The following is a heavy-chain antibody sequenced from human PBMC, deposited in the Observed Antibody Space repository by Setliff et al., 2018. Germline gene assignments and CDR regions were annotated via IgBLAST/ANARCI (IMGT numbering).Heavy chain of an antibody. CDR2: IIPIFGTT. Sequence: ASVKVSCKASGGTFNTYAISWVRQAPGQGLEWMGGIIPIFGTTNYAQKFQGRVTITADESTSTAYMELSSLRSEDTAVYYCARDFLGIHIDHGNALDDYWGQVTLVTVSS. D-gene: IGHD4-17*01. V-gene: IGHV1-69*13. J-gene: IGHJ4*02. CDR3: ARDFLGIHIDHGNALDDY. CDR1: GGTFNTYA.